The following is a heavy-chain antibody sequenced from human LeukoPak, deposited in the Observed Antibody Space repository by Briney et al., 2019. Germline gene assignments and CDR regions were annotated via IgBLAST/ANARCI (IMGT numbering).Heavy chain of an antibody. Sequence: PSETLSLTCAVYGGSFSGYYWSWIRQPPGKGLEWIGEINHSGSTNYNPSLKSRVTISVDTSKNQFSLKLSSVTAADTAVYYCASQYYYDSSGYYYFDYWGQGTLVTVSS. J-gene: IGHJ4*02. V-gene: IGHV4-34*01. D-gene: IGHD3-22*01. CDR1: GGSFSGYY. CDR3: ASQYYYDSSGYYYFDY. CDR2: INHSGST.